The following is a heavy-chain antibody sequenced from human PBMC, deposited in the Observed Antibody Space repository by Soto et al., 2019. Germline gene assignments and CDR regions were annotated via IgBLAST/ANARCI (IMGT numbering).Heavy chain of an antibody. V-gene: IGHV3-23*01. CDR2: ISGSGGST. D-gene: IGHD3-3*01. J-gene: IGHJ4*02. Sequence: GGSLRLSCAASGFTFSSYAMSWVRQAPGKGLEWVSAISGSGGSTYYADSVKGRFTISRDNSKNTLYLQMNSLRAEDTAVYYCAKAVNDFWSGYSHFDYWGQGTLVTVSS. CDR3: AKAVNDFWSGYSHFDY. CDR1: GFTFSSYA.